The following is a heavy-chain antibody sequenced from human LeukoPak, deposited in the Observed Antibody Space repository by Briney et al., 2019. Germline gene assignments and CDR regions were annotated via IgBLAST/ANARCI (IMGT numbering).Heavy chain of an antibody. D-gene: IGHD4-17*01. Sequence: GSSVKVSCKASGGTFSSYAISWVRQAPGQGLEWMGRIIPILGIANYAQKFQGRVTITADKSTSTAYMELSSLRSEDTAVYYCARDLGEYYYYGMDVWGQGTTVTVS. V-gene: IGHV1-69*04. CDR2: IIPILGIA. CDR3: ARDLGEYYYYGMDV. J-gene: IGHJ6*02. CDR1: GGTFSSYA.